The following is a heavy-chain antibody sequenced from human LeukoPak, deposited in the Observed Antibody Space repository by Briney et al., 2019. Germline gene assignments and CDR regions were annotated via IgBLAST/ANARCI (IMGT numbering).Heavy chain of an antibody. CDR1: GGSFSTYY. J-gene: IGHJ3*02. CDR2: IYTSGTT. V-gene: IGHV4-4*07. Sequence: SETLSLTCTVSGGSFSTYYWSWIRQPAGKGLEWIGHIYTSGTTNYNPSLKSRVTMSIDTSKNQFSLKLSSVTAADTAIYYCARGYGDYVEGNAFDIWGQGTMVTVSS. CDR3: ARGYGDYVEGNAFDI. D-gene: IGHD4-17*01.